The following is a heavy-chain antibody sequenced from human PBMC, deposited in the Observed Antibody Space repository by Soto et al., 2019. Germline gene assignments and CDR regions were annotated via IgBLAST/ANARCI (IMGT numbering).Heavy chain of an antibody. CDR2: IYYSGST. V-gene: IGHV4-59*01. CDR1: GGSISSYY. D-gene: IGHD3-22*01. J-gene: IGHJ5*02. Sequence: QVQLQESGPGLVKPSETLSLTCTVSGGSISSYYWSWIRQPPGKGLEWIGYIYYSGSTNYNPSLRSRVTISVDTSKNQFSLRLSSVTAADTAVYYCARDGVSGYYPTWFDPWGQGTLVTVSS. CDR3: ARDGVSGYYPTWFDP.